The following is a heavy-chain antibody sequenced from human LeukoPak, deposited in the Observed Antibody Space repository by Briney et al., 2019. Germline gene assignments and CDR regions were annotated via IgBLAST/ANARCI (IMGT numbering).Heavy chain of an antibody. J-gene: IGHJ4*02. Sequence: GGSLRLSCTGSGFSFSNYAMHWVRQAPGKGLEWVSAISGSGGSTYYADSVKGRFTISRDNSKNTLYLQMNSLRAEDTAVYYCAKAIVVVPFDYWGQGTLVTVSS. CDR1: GFSFSNYA. D-gene: IGHD2-2*01. V-gene: IGHV3-23*01. CDR3: AKAIVVVPFDY. CDR2: ISGSGGST.